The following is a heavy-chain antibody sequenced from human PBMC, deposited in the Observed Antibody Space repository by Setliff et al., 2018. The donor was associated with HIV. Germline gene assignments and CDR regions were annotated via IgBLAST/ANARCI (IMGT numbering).Heavy chain of an antibody. CDR3: ARDRSSGRGYYYYYYMDV. CDR2: IYTSGST. J-gene: IGHJ6*03. Sequence: PSETLSLTCTVSGGSISSYYWSWIRQPAGKGLEWIGRIYTSGSTNYNPSLKSRVTMSVDTSKNQFSLKLSSVTAADTAVYYCARDRSSGRGYYYYYYMDVWGKGTTVTVSS. V-gene: IGHV4-4*07. CDR1: GGSISSYY. D-gene: IGHD6-19*01.